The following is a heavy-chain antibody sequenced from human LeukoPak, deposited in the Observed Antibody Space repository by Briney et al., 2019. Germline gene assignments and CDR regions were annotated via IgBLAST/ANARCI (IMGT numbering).Heavy chain of an antibody. V-gene: IGHV4-34*01. CDR3: AELGITMIGGV. J-gene: IGHJ6*04. Sequence: SETLSLTCAVYGGSFSGYYWSWIRQPPGKGLEWIGEINHSGRNNYNPSLKSRITISVDTSKNQVSLKLSSVTAEDTAVYYCAELGITMIGGVWGKGTTVTISS. CDR2: INHSGRN. CDR1: GGSFSGYY. D-gene: IGHD3-10*02.